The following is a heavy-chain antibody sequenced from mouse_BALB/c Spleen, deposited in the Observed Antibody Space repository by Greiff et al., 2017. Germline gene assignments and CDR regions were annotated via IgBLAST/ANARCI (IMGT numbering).Heavy chain of an antibody. V-gene: IGHV1-9*01. J-gene: IGHJ2*01. CDR3: ARPPLENYFDY. CDR2: ILPGSGST. Sequence: VQLQQSGAELMKPGASVKISCTATGYTFSSYWIEWVKQRPGHGLEWIGEILPGSGSTNYNEKFKGKATFTADTSSNTAYMQLSSLTSEDSAVDYCARPPLENYFDYWGQGTTLTVSA. CDR1: GYTFSSYW.